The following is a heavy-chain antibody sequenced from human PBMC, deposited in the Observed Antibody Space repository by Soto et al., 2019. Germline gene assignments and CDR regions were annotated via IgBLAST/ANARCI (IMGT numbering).Heavy chain of an antibody. Sequence: SETLSLTCTVSGGSISSYYWSWIRQPPGKGLEWIGYIYYSGSTNYNPSLKSRVTISVDTSKNQFSLKLSSVTAADTAVYYCARRLSGTTTSVGYYYYYMDVWGKGTTVTVSS. J-gene: IGHJ6*03. V-gene: IGHV4-59*08. CDR1: GGSISSYY. CDR2: IYYSGST. D-gene: IGHD1-1*01. CDR3: ARRLSGTTTSVGYYYYYMDV.